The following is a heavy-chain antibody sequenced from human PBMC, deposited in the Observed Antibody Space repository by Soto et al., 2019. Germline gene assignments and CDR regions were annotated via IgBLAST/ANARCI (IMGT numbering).Heavy chain of an antibody. CDR3: ARDGAYYYDSSGYYSGYWFDP. CDR1: GGSISSGGYY. CDR2: IYYSGST. V-gene: IGHV4-31*11. Sequence: SETLSLTCAFSGGSISSGGYYWSWIRQHPGKGLELIGYIYYSGSTYYNPSLKSRVTISVDTSKNQFSLKLSSVTAADTAVYYCARDGAYYYDSSGYYSGYWFDPWGQGTLVTVSS. J-gene: IGHJ5*02. D-gene: IGHD3-22*01.